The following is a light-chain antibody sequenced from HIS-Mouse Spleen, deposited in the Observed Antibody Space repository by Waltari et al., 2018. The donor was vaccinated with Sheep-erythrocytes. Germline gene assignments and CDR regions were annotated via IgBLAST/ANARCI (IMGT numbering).Light chain of an antibody. CDR1: SSNVGGYNY. CDR2: DVS. Sequence: QSALTQPRSVSGSPGQSVTISCTVTSSNVGGYNYASRYQQHPGKAPKLMIYDVSKRPSGVPDRFSGSKSGNTASLTISGLQAEDEADYYCCSYAGSYNHVFATGTKVTVL. CDR3: CSYAGSYNHV. J-gene: IGLJ1*01. V-gene: IGLV2-11*01.